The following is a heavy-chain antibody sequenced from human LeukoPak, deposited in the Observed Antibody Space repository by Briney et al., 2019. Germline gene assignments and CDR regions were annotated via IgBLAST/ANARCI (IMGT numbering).Heavy chain of an antibody. J-gene: IGHJ3*02. Sequence: GGSLRLSCAASGFTFSSYWMHWVRQAPGKGLVWVSRINSDGSSTSYADSVKGRFTISRDNAKSTLYLQMNSLRAEDTAVYYCAGDCQGYYDSSGYYYVSAFDIWGQGTMVTVSS. V-gene: IGHV3-74*01. CDR1: GFTFSSYW. CDR3: AGDCQGYYDSSGYYYVSAFDI. CDR2: INSDGSST. D-gene: IGHD3-22*01.